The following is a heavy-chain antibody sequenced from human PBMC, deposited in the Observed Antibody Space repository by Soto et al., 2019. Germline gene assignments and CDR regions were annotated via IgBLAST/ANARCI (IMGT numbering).Heavy chain of an antibody. V-gene: IGHV3-7*03. CDR1: GFTFITSF. D-gene: IGHD6-19*01. CDR2: INQDGRGT. CDR3: VRYFRGSGRYFFDY. Sequence: GGSLRLSCVASGFTFITSFMGWIRQAPGKGLEWVANINQDGRGTYYVASVEGRFTISRDNAKDSLYLQMNSLRAEDTAVYYCVRYFRGSGRYFFDYWGQGTLVTVSS. J-gene: IGHJ4*02.